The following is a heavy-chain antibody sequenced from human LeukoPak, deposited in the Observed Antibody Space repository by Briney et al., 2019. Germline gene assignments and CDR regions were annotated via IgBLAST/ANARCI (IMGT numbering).Heavy chain of an antibody. CDR3: AKDQGGIVVVPAAEFDY. Sequence: GGSLRLSCAASGFTVSTNYMSWVRQAPGRGLEWVSVIYKDGSTYYSESMKGRFIISRDNSKNTLYLQINTLRVEDTAVYYCAKDQGGIVVVPAAEFDYWGQGTLVTASS. CDR2: IYKDGST. CDR1: GFTVSTNY. V-gene: IGHV3-53*01. D-gene: IGHD2-2*01. J-gene: IGHJ4*02.